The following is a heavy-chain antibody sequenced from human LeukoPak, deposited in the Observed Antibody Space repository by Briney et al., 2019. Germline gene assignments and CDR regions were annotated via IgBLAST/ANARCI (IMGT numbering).Heavy chain of an antibody. J-gene: IGHJ4*02. CDR2: INHSGST. V-gene: IGHV4-34*01. Sequence: SETLSLTCTVSGGSISSYYWSWIRQPPGKGLEWIGEINHSGSTNYNPSLKSRVTISVDTSKNQFSLKLSSVTAADTAVYYCARGLTPIRLWGQGTLVTVSS. D-gene: IGHD3-3*02. CDR3: ARGLTPIRL. CDR1: GGSISSYY.